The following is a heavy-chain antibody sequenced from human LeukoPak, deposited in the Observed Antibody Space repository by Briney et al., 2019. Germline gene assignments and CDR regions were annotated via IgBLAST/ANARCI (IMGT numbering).Heavy chain of an antibody. J-gene: IGHJ4*02. D-gene: IGHD3-10*01. V-gene: IGHV4-34*01. CDR3: ARGRYGSGSYRRGSFDY. CDR1: GGSFSGYY. Sequence: SETLSLTCAVYGGSFSGYYWSRIRQPPGKGLEWIGEINHSGSTNYNPSLKSRVTISVDTSKNQFSLKLSSVTAADTAVYYCARGRYGSGSYRRGSFDYWGQGTLVTVSS. CDR2: INHSGST.